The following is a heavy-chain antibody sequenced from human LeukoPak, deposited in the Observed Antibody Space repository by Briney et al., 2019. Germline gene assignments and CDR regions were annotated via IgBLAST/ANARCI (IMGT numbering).Heavy chain of an antibody. CDR2: INPNNAGT. J-gene: IGHJ4*02. CDR3: ARRVVPTASLVY. CDR1: GYTFTGYY. V-gene: IGHV1-2*02. Sequence: ASVKVSCKASGYTFTGYYTHWVRQAPGQGREWMAWINPNNAGTNYAQKFQGRVTMTRDTSTSTAYMELSRLTSDDTAVYYCARRVVPTASLVYWGQGTLVTVSS. D-gene: IGHD1-26*01.